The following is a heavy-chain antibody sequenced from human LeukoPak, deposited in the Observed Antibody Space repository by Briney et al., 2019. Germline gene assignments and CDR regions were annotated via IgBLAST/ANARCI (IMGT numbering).Heavy chain of an antibody. J-gene: IGHJ3*02. CDR2: INPNSGGT. CDR1: GYTFTGYY. Sequence: GASVKVSCKASGYTFTGYYMHWVRQAPGQGLEWMGWINPNSGGTNYAQKFQGRVTMTRDTSISTAYMELSSLRSEDTAVYYCARTPEDEDAFDIWGQGTMVTVSS. CDR3: ARTPEDEDAFDI. V-gene: IGHV1-2*02.